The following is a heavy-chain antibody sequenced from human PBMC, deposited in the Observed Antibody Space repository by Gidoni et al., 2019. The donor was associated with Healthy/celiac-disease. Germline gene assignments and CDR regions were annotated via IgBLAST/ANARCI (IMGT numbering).Heavy chain of an antibody. CDR2: INPGGGST. CDR3: ARIGGDYDYFDY. D-gene: IGHD4-17*01. CDR1: GYTSTSYY. J-gene: IGHJ4*02. V-gene: IGHV1-46*01. Sequence: QVQLVQSGAEVKKLGASVKVSCKASGYTSTSYYVHWVRQAPGQGLEWMGIINPGGGSTTYAQKFQGRVTMTRDTSTSTVYMELSSLRSEDTAVYYCARIGGDYDYFDYWGQGTLVTVSS.